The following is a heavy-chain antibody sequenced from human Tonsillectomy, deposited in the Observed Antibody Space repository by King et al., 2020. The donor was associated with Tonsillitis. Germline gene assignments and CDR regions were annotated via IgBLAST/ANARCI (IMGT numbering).Heavy chain of an antibody. V-gene: IGHV3-33*08. CDR3: ASASCRRTSCYIAY. J-gene: IGHJ4*02. D-gene: IGHD2-2*02. Sequence: VQLVESGGGVVQPGRSLSLSCAASGLTLSTYGVHWVRQAPGKGLEWVAVVWSDGSSSYYADSVKGRFTISRDNSKNTVFLQMNSLRAEDTALYYCASASCRRTSCYIAYWGQGTLVTVSS. CDR1: GLTLSTYG. CDR2: VWSDGSSS.